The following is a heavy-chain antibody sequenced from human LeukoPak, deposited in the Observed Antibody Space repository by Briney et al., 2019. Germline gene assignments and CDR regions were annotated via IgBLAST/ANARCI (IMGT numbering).Heavy chain of an antibody. CDR2: FDPEDGET. V-gene: IGHV1-24*01. CDR3: ATTRSGWYPRFDY. CDR1: GYTLTELS. J-gene: IGHJ4*02. D-gene: IGHD6-19*01. Sequence: GASVKVSCKVSGYTLTELSMHWVRQAPGKGREWMGGFDPEDGETIYAQKFQGRVTMTEDTSTDTAYMGLSSLRSEDTAVYYCATTRSGWYPRFDYWGQGTLVTVSS.